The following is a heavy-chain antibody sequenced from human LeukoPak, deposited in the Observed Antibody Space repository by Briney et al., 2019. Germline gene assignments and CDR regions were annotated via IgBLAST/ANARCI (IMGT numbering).Heavy chain of an antibody. J-gene: IGHJ5*02. Sequence: GGSLRLSCAASGFSFSSYVMHWVRQAPGKGLEGVAVISSDGSKQNYADSVRGRFTISRENSKNMLYVRMNSLGSEDTAVYFCAKGRDTTSWYGSWIDRWGQGTLVTVSS. D-gene: IGHD6-13*01. CDR1: GFSFSSYV. CDR2: ISSDGSKQ. V-gene: IGHV3-30*18. CDR3: AKGRDTTSWYGSWIDR.